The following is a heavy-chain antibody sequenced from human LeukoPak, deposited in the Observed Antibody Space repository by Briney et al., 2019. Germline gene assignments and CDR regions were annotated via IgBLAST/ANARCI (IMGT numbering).Heavy chain of an antibody. V-gene: IGHV3-48*04. CDR2: VSSSSSAI. Sequence: GGSLRLSCAASGFIFSSYSMNWVRQAPGKGLEWVSYVSSSSSAIYYADSVKGRFTISRDNAKNSLYLRMNSLRAEDTAVYYCAYLGINLGVWGKGTTVTVSS. CDR1: GFIFSSYS. D-gene: IGHD3-10*01. CDR3: AYLGINLGV. J-gene: IGHJ6*04.